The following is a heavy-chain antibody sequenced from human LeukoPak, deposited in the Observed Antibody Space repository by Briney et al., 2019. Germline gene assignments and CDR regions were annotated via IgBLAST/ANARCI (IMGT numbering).Heavy chain of an antibody. CDR1: GGSISSSSYY. J-gene: IGHJ5*02. V-gene: IGHV4-39*07. D-gene: IGHD2-2*01. Sequence: PSETLSLTCTVSGGSISSSSYYWGWIRQPPGKGLEWIGSIYYSGSTNYNPSLKSRVTISVDTSKNQFSLKLSSVTAADTAVYYCARARPSKGFDPWGQGTLVTVSS. CDR2: IYYSGST. CDR3: ARARPSKGFDP.